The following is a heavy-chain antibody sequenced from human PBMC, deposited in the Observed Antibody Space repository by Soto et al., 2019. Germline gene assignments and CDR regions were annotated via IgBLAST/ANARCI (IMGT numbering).Heavy chain of an antibody. Sequence: SETLSLTCTVSGGSISSSSYYWGWIRQPPGKGLEWIGSIYYSGSTYYNPSLKSRVTISVDTSKNQFSLKLSSVTAADTAVYYCARQGYYDSWSGYSDYYYYYYMDVWGKGTKVTVSS. CDR1: GGSISSSSYY. CDR2: IYYSGST. D-gene: IGHD3-3*01. CDR3: ARQGYYDSWSGYSDYYYYYYMDV. V-gene: IGHV4-39*01. J-gene: IGHJ6*03.